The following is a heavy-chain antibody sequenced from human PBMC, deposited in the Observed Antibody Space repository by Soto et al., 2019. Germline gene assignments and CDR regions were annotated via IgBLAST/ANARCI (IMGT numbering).Heavy chain of an antibody. CDR2: IKSEADDGTTT. D-gene: IGHD2-2*01. V-gene: IGHV3-15*01. CDR1: GFTFSYAW. J-gene: IGHJ4*02. Sequence: SGGSLRLSCASAGFTFSYAWMNWVRQAPGKGLEWVGRIKSEADDGTTTDYAAPVKGRFTIPRSDSKNTLYLQMNSLKAADTAIYYCASTYCTTTRCFYYFDHWGQGTLVTVSS. CDR3: ASTYCTTTRCFYYFDH.